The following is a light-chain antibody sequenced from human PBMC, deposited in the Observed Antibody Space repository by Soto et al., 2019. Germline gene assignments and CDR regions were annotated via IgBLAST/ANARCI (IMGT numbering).Light chain of an antibody. V-gene: IGKV1-5*01. Sequence: DIQMTQSPSTLSASVGDRVTITCRASQRISSWLAWYQQKPGTAPNLLIYDVSTLESGVPLRFSGSGSGTEFTLTINSLQPDDFGTYYCQQYNSYPNTFGQGTKLEI. CDR3: QQYNSYPNT. J-gene: IGKJ2*01. CDR2: DVS. CDR1: QRISSW.